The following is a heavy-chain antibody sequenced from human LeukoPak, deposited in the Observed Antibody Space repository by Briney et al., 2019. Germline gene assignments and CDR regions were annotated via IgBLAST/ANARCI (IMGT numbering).Heavy chain of an antibody. V-gene: IGHV1-2*02. J-gene: IGHJ4*02. Sequence: GASVKVSCKASGYSFTGNYIHWVRQARGQGLEWMGWISPNSGGTDYAQKFQGRVTMTRDTSISTAYMELRGLRPDDTGVYYCARADLAYCSITTCSSFDYWGQGTLVTVSS. CDR1: GYSFTGNY. CDR3: ARADLAYCSITTCSSFDY. D-gene: IGHD2-2*01. CDR2: ISPNSGGT.